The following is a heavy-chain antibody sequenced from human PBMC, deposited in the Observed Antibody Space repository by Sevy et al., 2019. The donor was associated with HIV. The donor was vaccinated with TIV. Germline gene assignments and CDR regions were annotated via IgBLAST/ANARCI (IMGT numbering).Heavy chain of an antibody. CDR1: GGSISSSDSY. Sequence: SETLSLTCSVSGGSISSSDSYWSWIRQPPGKGLEWIGYIHYSEGTYYNPFLKSRVAMSVDTSERQFSLRLSFMTAADTAVYYCANKRGYSHGPFDYWGQGALVTVSS. CDR2: IHYSEGT. CDR3: ANKRGYSHGPFDY. V-gene: IGHV4-30-4*01. D-gene: IGHD2-2*03. J-gene: IGHJ4*02.